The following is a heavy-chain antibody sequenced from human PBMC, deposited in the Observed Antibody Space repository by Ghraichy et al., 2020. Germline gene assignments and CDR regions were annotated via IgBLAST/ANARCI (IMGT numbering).Heavy chain of an antibody. D-gene: IGHD7-27*01. V-gene: IGHV3-48*01. CDR1: GFTFSGYS. Sequence: LSLTCAASGFTFSGYSMNWVRQAPGKGLEWLSYISASSRSTFYADSVKGRFTISRDNAKNTLFLEMNSLRVEDTAVYYCAKDRTSWGPTFSDFWGQGTLVTVSS. CDR2: ISASSRST. J-gene: IGHJ4*02. CDR3: AKDRTSWGPTFSDF.